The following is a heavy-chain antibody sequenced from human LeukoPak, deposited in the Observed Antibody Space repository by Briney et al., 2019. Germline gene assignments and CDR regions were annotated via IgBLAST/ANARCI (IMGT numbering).Heavy chain of an antibody. J-gene: IGHJ5*02. CDR1: GYTFTGYY. CDR2: INPNSGGT. V-gene: IGHV1-2*06. CDR3: ARKSGSINWFDP. D-gene: IGHD1-26*01. Sequence: ASVKVSCKASGYTFTGYYMHWVRQAPGQGLEWVGRINPNSGGTNHAQKFQGRVTMTRDTSISTAYMELSRLRSDDTAVYYCARKSGSINWFDPWGQGTLVTVSS.